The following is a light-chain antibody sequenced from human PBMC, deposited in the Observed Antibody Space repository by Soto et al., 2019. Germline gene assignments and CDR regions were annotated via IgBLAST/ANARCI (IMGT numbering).Light chain of an antibody. CDR2: GAS. Sequence: EIVMTQSPATLSVSPGERATLSCRASQSVSSNLAWYQQKPGQAPRLLIYGASTRATGVPARFSGSGSGTEFTLTISSLQSDGFAGYYCQQYTNWPPWTCGQGTKVEIK. CDR3: QQYTNWPPWT. CDR1: QSVSSN. J-gene: IGKJ1*01. V-gene: IGKV3-15*01.